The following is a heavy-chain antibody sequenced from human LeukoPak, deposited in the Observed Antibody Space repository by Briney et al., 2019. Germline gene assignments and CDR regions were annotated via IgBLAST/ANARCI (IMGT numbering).Heavy chain of an antibody. Sequence: GGSLRLSCAASEFISNNYMSWVRQASGKGLDWVSIIYSGGSTYYADSVKGRFTISRDNSKNTLYLQMNSLRAEDTAVYYCARDQWELRADAFDIWGQGTMVTVSS. CDR2: IYSGGST. J-gene: IGHJ3*02. V-gene: IGHV3-53*01. D-gene: IGHD1-26*01. CDR1: EFISNNY. CDR3: ARDQWELRADAFDI.